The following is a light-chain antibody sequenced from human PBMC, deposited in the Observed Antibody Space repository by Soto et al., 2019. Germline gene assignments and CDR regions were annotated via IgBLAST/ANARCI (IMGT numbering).Light chain of an antibody. V-gene: IGLV4-60*03. Sequence: VLTQSSSASASLGSSVKLTCTLSSGHSSYIIAWHQQQPGKAPRYLMKLEGSGSYNKGSGVPDRFSGSSSGADRYLTISNLQSEDEADYYCETWDSNIVVFGGGTKVTVL. J-gene: IGLJ2*01. CDR1: SGHSSYI. CDR3: ETWDSNIVV. CDR2: LEGSGSY.